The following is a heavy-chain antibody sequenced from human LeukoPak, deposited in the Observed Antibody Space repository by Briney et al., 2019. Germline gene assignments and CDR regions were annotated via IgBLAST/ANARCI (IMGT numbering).Heavy chain of an antibody. V-gene: IGHV4-31*03. CDR3: AREGGIAARNWFDP. CDR2: IYYSGST. Sequence: SQTLSLTCTVSGASITSGGYYWAWLREHPGKGLEWFGYIYYSGSTYYNPSLKSRVTISVDTSKNQFSLKLSSVTAADTAVYYCAREGGIAARNWFDPWGQGTLVTVSS. J-gene: IGHJ5*02. CDR1: GASITSGGYY. D-gene: IGHD6-6*01.